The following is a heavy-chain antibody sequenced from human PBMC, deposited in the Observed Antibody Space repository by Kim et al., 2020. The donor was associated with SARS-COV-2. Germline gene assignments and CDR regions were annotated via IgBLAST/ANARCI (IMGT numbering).Heavy chain of an antibody. J-gene: IGHJ5*02. V-gene: IGHV4-39*01. CDR2: IYYSGST. CDR3: ATVSGYEREGRWFDP. D-gene: IGHD5-12*01. Sequence: SETLSLTCTVSGGSISSSSYYWGWIRQPPGKGLEWIGSIYYSGSTYYNPSLKSRVTISVDTSKNQFSLKLSSVTAADTAVYYCATVSGYEREGRWFDPWGQGTLVTVSS. CDR1: GGSISSSSYY.